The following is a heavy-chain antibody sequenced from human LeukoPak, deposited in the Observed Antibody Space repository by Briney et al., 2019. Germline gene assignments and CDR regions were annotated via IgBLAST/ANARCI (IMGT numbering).Heavy chain of an antibody. CDR3: ARDRAARPHFDY. V-gene: IGHV4-31*03. Sequence: PSETLSLTCTVSGGSISSGGYYWSWIRQHPGKGLEWIGYIYYSGSTYYNPSLKSRVTISVDTSKNQFSLKLSSVTAADTAVYYCARDRAARPHFDYWGQGTLVTVPS. J-gene: IGHJ4*02. CDR2: IYYSGST. CDR1: GGSISSGGYY. D-gene: IGHD6-6*01.